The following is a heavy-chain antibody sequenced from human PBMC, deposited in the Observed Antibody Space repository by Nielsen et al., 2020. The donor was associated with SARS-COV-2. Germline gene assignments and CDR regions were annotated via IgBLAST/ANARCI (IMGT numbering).Heavy chain of an antibody. J-gene: IGHJ5*02. CDR3: ARDLSLRYFDWSPGGLWFDP. CDR2: IDSDGSTT. Sequence: GESLKISCAASGFTFSKYWMHWVRQAPGKGLVWVSRIDSDGSTTRYADSVKGRVTISRDNAKNTLYLQMNSLRAEDTAVYYCARDLSLRYFDWSPGGLWFDPWGQGTLVTVSS. D-gene: IGHD3-9*01. V-gene: IGHV3-74*01. CDR1: GFTFSKYW.